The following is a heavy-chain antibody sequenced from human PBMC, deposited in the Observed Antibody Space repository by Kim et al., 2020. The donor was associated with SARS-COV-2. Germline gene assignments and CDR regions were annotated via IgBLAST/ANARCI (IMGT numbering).Heavy chain of an antibody. J-gene: IGHJ4*02. V-gene: IGHV3-30*02. Sequence: SVKGRFTISRDNSKNTLYLQMNSLRAEDTAVYYCAKDSGYYDSSGYTPYYWGQGTLVTVSS. D-gene: IGHD3-22*01. CDR3: AKDSGYYDSSGYTPYY.